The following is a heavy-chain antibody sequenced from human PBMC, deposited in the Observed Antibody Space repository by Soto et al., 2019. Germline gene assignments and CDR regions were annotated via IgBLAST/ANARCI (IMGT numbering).Heavy chain of an antibody. CDR3: ARVGSIAVASDAFDI. D-gene: IGHD6-19*01. J-gene: IGHJ3*02. CDR1: GYTFTGYY. Sequence: EASVKVSCKASGYTFTGYYMHWVRQAPGQGLEWMGWINPNSGGTNYAQKFQGWVTMTRDTSISTAYMELSRLRSDDTAVYYCARVGSIAVASDAFDIWGQGTMVTVS. V-gene: IGHV1-2*04. CDR2: INPNSGGT.